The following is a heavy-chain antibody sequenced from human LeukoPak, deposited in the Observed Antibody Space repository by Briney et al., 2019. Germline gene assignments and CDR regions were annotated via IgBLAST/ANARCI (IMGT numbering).Heavy chain of an antibody. V-gene: IGHV1-2*02. CDR1: GYTFTGYY. D-gene: IGHD5-12*01. CDR2: INPNSGGT. J-gene: IGHJ4*02. CDR3: ASNIVATIGMGY. Sequence: ASVTVSCKASGYTFTGYYMHWVRQAPGQGLECMGWINPNSGGTRYAQKFQGRVTMTRDMSISTAYMELSSLISDDTAVYRCASNIVATIGMGYWGQGTLVTVSS.